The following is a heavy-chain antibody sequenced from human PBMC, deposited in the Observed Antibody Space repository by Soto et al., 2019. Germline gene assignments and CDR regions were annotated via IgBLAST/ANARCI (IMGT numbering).Heavy chain of an antibody. CDR1: GGTFSSYA. CDR2: IIPIFGTA. CDR3: ARDLEAIFGVVEARYGMEV. Sequence: EASVKVSCKASGGTFSSYAISWVRQAPGQGLEWMGGIIPIFGTANYAQKFQGRVTITADESTSTAYMELSSLRSEDTAVYYCARDLEAIFGVVEARYGMEVWGQGTTVTVSS. J-gene: IGHJ6*02. D-gene: IGHD3-3*01. V-gene: IGHV1-69*13.